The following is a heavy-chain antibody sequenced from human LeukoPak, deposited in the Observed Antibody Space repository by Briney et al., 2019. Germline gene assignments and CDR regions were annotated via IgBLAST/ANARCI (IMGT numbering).Heavy chain of an antibody. J-gene: IGHJ4*02. D-gene: IGHD1-26*01. CDR3: ARVHTGSGSYLEGHYFDY. CDR2: ISYDGSNK. V-gene: IGHV3-30-3*01. CDR1: GFTFSSYA. Sequence: GGSLRLSCAASGFTFSSYAMHWVRQAPGKGLEWVAVISYDGSNKYYADSVKGRFTISRDNSKNTLYLQMNSLRAEDTAVYCCARVHTGSGSYLEGHYFDYWGQGTLVTVSS.